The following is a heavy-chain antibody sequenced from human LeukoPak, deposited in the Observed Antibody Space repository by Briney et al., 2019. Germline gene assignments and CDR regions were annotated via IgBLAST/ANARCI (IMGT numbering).Heavy chain of an antibody. CDR3: ARGGAAAGNFVY. V-gene: IGHV4-31*03. Sequence: SETLSLTCTVSGGSISSGGYYWSWIRQHPGKGLERIGYIYYSGSTYYNPSLKSRVTISVDTSKNQFSLKLSSVTAADTAVYYCARGGAAAGNFVYWGQGTLVTVSS. J-gene: IGHJ4*02. CDR2: IYYSGST. CDR1: GGSISSGGYY. D-gene: IGHD6-13*01.